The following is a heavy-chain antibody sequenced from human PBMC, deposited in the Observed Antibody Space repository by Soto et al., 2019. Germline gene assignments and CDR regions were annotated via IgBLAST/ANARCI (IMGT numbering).Heavy chain of an antibody. CDR3: ARTYYYDSSGTDD. J-gene: IGHJ4*02. CDR2: IYYSGST. Sequence: PSETLSLTCAVSGGSISSSSYYWGWIRQPPGKGLEWIGSIYYSGSTYYNPSLKSRVTIPVDTSKNQFSLKLSSVTAADAAVYYCARTYYYDSSGTDDWGQGPLVTVSS. D-gene: IGHD3-22*01. CDR1: GGSISSSSYY. V-gene: IGHV4-39*01.